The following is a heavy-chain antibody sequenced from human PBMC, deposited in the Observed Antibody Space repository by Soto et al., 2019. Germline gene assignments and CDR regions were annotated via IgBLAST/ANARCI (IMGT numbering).Heavy chain of an antibody. V-gene: IGHV3-33*01. CDR2: IWCDGSNK. CDR1: GFAFSSYG. J-gene: IGHJ4*02. CDR3: ARARLGEFYYFDY. Sequence: QVQLVESGGGVVQPGRSLRLSCAASGFAFSSYGMHWVRQAPGKGLEWVAVIWCDGSNKYYADSVKGRFTISRDNSKNTLYLQMNSLRAEDTAVYYCARARLGEFYYFDYWGQGTLVTVSS. D-gene: IGHD3-10*01.